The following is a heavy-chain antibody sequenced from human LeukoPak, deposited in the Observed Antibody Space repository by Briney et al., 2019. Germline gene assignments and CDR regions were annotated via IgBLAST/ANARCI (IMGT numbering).Heavy chain of an antibody. J-gene: IGHJ5*02. CDR3: ARGIQLWLSNWFDP. V-gene: IGHV4-39*01. Sequence: PSEILSLXCTVSGGSISSSSYYWGWIRQPPGKGLEWIGSIYYSGSTYYNPSLKSRVTISVDTSKNQFSLKLSSVTAADTAVYYCARGIQLWLSNWFDPWGQGTLVTVSS. CDR1: GGSISSSSYY. D-gene: IGHD5-18*01. CDR2: IYYSGST.